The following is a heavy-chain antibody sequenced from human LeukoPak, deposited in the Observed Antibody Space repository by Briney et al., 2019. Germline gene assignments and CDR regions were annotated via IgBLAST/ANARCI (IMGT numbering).Heavy chain of an antibody. CDR3: ARTGTVWGSYSESGNVDY. D-gene: IGHD3-16*01. V-gene: IGHV4-39*01. J-gene: IGHJ4*02. Sequence: PSETLSLTCTVSGGSISSSNYYWGWIRQPPGKGLECIGIIYYTGTTYYNPSLKSRVTISVDTSKNQFSLNLSSVTAADTAVYYCARTGTVWGSYSESGNVDYWGQGTLVTVSS. CDR2: IYYTGTT. CDR1: GGSISSSNYY.